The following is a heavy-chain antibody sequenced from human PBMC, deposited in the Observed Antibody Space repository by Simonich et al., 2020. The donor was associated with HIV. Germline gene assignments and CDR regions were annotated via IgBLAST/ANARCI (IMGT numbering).Heavy chain of an antibody. J-gene: IGHJ6*03. CDR1: GGSFSGYY. Sequence: QVQLQQWGAGLLKPSETLSLTCAVYGGSFSGYYWSWIRQPPGKGLEWIGEINHRGSTNYNPSLKSRVTISVDTSKNQFSLKLSSVTAADTAVYYCARGGWYGDREAIYFYHMDVWGKGTTVTVSS. CDR3: ARGGWYGDREAIYFYHMDV. V-gene: IGHV4-34*01. D-gene: IGHD4-17*01. CDR2: INHRGST.